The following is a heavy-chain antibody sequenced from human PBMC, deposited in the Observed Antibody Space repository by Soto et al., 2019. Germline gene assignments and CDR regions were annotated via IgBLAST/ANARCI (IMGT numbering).Heavy chain of an antibody. CDR3: ARDGYCSGGSGYVQPLDM. CDR2: INPSGGST. V-gene: IGHV1-46*01. CDR1: GYTFTSYY. Sequence: GASVKVSCKASGYTFTSYYMHWVRQAPGQGLEWMGIINPSGGSTSYAQKFQGRVTMTRDTSTSTVYMELSSLRSEDTAVYYCARDGYCSGGSGYVQPLDMWGQGTMVTV. J-gene: IGHJ3*02. D-gene: IGHD2-15*01.